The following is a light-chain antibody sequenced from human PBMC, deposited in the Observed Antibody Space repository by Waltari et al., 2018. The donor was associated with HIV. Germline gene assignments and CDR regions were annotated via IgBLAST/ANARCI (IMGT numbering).Light chain of an antibody. CDR2: EVS. CDR1: SSDVGSYNL. V-gene: IGLV2-23*02. CDR3: CSYAGSSTHV. Sequence: QSALTQPASVSGSPGQSITISCTGTSSDVGSYNLVSWYQQHPGKAPKLMIYEVSKRPSGVSNRFSGSKSRNTASLTISGLQAEDEADYYCCSYAGSSTHVFGSGTKVTVL. J-gene: IGLJ1*01.